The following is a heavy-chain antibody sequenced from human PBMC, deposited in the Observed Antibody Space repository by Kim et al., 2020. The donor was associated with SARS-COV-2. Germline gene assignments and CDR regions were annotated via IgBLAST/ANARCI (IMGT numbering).Heavy chain of an antibody. V-gene: IGHV4-31*02. D-gene: IGHD3-10*01. Sequence: YYHPSLKSRVTISVDTSKTQFSLKLRSVTAADTAVYYCASTMVRGGWFDPWGQGTLVTVSS. CDR3: ASTMVRGGWFDP. J-gene: IGHJ5*02.